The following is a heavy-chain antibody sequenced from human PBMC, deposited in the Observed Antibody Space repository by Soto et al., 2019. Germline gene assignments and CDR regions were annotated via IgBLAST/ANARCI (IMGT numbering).Heavy chain of an antibody. CDR3: AKDTSSSPYYMDV. J-gene: IGHJ6*03. D-gene: IGHD2-2*01. CDR1: GFTFSNFA. Sequence: EVQVLESGGGSVQPGGSLRLSCAASGFTFSNFAMSWVRHAPGKGLEWVSEITGSTGTTYYADSVKGRFIISIDNSKNPVHLQMNSLRAEDTAVYYCAKDTSSSPYYMDVWGKGTTVTVSS. V-gene: IGHV3-23*01. CDR2: ITGSTGTT.